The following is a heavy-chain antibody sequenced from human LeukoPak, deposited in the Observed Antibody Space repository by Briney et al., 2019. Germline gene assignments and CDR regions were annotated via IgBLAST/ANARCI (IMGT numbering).Heavy chain of an antibody. Sequence: GRSLRLSCAASGFTFSSHGMHWVRQAPGKGLEWVALIWYDGSNKYNADSVKGRFTISRDNPKNTLYLQMNSLRAEDTAVYYCAKDPGGDIWFGELNWFDPWGQRTLVTVSS. CDR2: IWYDGSNK. D-gene: IGHD3-10*01. J-gene: IGHJ5*02. CDR3: AKDPGGDIWFGELNWFDP. V-gene: IGHV3-33*06. CDR1: GFTFSSHG.